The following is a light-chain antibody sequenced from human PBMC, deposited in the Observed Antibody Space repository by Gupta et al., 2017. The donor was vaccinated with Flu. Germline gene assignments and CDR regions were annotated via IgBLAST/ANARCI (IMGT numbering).Light chain of an antibody. V-gene: IGKV3-11*01. CDR2: DAS. J-gene: IGKJ2*01. Sequence: TQSPATLSLSPGERATLSCRASQSVGTYLAWYQQKPGQTPRLLVYDASNRATGIPARFSGSGSGTDFTLTISSREPEDFAVYYCQKRSNWPPSTFGQGTMMEI. CDR1: QSVGTY. CDR3: QKRSNWPPST.